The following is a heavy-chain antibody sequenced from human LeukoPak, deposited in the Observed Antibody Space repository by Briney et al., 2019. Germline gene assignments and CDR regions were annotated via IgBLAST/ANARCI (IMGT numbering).Heavy chain of an antibody. J-gene: IGHJ4*02. CDR3: ARGVTEIVRISTFPPEKIEYIYFDP. CDR2: INHRGTT. CDR1: GGSFSAYQ. Sequence: SETLSLTCAVYGGSFSAYQWTWIRQAPGKGLEWIGEINHRGTTNYNPSLQSRVTMSVDTSKTQFSLNVASITAADTALYYCARGVTEIVRISTFPPEKIEYIYFDPWGQGTLVTVSS. D-gene: IGHD2/OR15-2a*01. V-gene: IGHV4-34*01.